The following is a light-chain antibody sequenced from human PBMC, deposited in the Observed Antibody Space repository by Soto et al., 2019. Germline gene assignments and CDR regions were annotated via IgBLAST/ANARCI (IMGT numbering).Light chain of an antibody. CDR1: QSISSY. J-gene: IGKJ4*02. CDR2: AAS. V-gene: IGKV3-11*01. Sequence: EIVLTQSPSTLSLSPGERATLSCRASQSISSYLAWYQQKPGQAPRLLIYAASNWHTGIPARFSGSGSETDFTLTISSLEPEDFAAYYCQQRSNWRLTFGGGTKVEIK. CDR3: QQRSNWRLT.